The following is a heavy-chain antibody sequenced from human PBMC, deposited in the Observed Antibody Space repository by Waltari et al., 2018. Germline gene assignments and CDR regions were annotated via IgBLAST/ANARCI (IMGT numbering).Heavy chain of an antibody. J-gene: IGHJ6*03. Sequence: QVQRVESGGRVVQRGVSLRGPCEAAGSSASSYRITSVRQAPGKGREWVAFMRYDGSNECYADSVKGRFTISRDNSKNTLYLQMNSLRAEDTAVYYCAKDQRTSTVVNPGYMDVWGRGTTVTISS. CDR2: MRYDGSNE. V-gene: IGHV3-30*02. CDR3: AKDQRTSTVVNPGYMDV. CDR1: GSSASSYR. D-gene: IGHD4-17*01.